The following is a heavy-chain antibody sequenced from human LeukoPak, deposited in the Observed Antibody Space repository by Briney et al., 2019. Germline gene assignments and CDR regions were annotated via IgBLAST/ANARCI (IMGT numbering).Heavy chain of an antibody. CDR1: GYTFTGYY. CDR2: INPNSGGT. CDR3: ARAPHYHDSSGYLFDY. J-gene: IGHJ4*02. D-gene: IGHD3-22*01. V-gene: IGHV1-2*02. Sequence: ASVKVSCKASGYTFTGYYMHWVRQAPGQGLEWMGWINPNSGGTNYAQKFQGRVTMTRDTSISTAYMELSRLRSDDTAVYYCARAPHYHDSSGYLFDYWGQGTLVTVSS.